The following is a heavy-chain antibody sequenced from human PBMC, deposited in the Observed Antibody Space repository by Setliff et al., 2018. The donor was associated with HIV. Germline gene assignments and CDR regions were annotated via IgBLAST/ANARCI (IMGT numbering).Heavy chain of an antibody. J-gene: IGHJ5*01. CDR1: GFTLSSYW. CDR3: ARDGKYCTNGVCSIIDS. V-gene: IGHV3-74*01. D-gene: IGHD2-8*01. Sequence: GGSLRLSCAASGFTLSSYWMHWVRQAPGKGLVWVSRINSDGSATTYADSVKGRFTISRDNAKNTLYLQMNSLRAEDTAVYYCARDGKYCTNGVCSIIDSWGQGTLVTVSS. CDR2: INSDGSAT.